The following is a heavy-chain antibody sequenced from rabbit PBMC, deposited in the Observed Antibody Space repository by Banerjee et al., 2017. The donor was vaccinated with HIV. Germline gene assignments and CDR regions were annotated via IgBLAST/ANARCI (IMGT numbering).Heavy chain of an antibody. CDR2: IYAGSSGST. CDR3: ARVGYTYGYAGYAYAYFNL. D-gene: IGHD6-1*01. V-gene: IGHV1S40*01. Sequence: QSLEESGGDLVKPEGSLTLTCTASGFSFNNSYYICWVRQAPGKGLEWIACIYAGSSGSTYYASWAKGRFTISFDNAQNTVFLQMTSLTAADTATYFCARVGYTYGYAGYAYAYFNLWGPGTLVTVS. J-gene: IGHJ4*01. CDR1: GFSFNNSYY.